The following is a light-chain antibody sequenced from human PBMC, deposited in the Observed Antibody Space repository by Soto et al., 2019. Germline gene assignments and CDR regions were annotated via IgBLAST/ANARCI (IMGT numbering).Light chain of an antibody. CDR3: QQRSNWPPIT. Sequence: SPATLSLSPGESATLSCRASQSVSSYLAWYQQKPGQAPRLLIYDASNRATGIPARFSGSGSGADFTLTISSLEPEDFAVYYCQQRSNWPPITFGQGTRLEIK. CDR1: QSVSSY. CDR2: DAS. J-gene: IGKJ5*01. V-gene: IGKV3-11*01.